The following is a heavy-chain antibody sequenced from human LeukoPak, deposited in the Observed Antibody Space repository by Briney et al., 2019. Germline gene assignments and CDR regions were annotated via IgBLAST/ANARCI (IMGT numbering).Heavy chain of an antibody. CDR3: ARAGDYGSGSYYRPPRIGNFDY. D-gene: IGHD3-10*01. CDR2: ISAYNGNT. V-gene: IGHV1-18*01. Sequence: GASVKVSCKASGYTFTSYGISWVRQAPGQGLEWMGWISAYNGNTNYAQKLQGRVTMTTDTSTSTAYMELRSLRSDDTAVYYCARAGDYGSGSYYRPPRIGNFDYWGQGTPVTVSS. CDR1: GYTFTSYG. J-gene: IGHJ4*02.